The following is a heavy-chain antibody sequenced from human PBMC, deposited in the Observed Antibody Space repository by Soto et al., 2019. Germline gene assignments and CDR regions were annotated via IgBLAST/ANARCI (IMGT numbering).Heavy chain of an antibody. J-gene: IGHJ6*02. D-gene: IGHD2-2*01. CDR2: ISAYNGNT. Sequence: ASVKVSCKASGYTFTSYGISWVRQAPGQGLEWMGWISAYNGNTNYAQKLQGRVTMTTDTSTSTAYMELRSLRSDDTAVYYCARGRQDIVVVPAATEDYYYGMDVWGQGTTVTVSS. V-gene: IGHV1-18*04. CDR3: ARGRQDIVVVPAATEDYYYGMDV. CDR1: GYTFTSYG.